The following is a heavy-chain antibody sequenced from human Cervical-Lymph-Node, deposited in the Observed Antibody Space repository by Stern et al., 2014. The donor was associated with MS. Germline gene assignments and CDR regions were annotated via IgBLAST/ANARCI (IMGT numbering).Heavy chain of an antibody. Sequence: EVQLVQSGGGLVPPGGSLRLSCTASGFTFMTYSMSWVRQAPGKGLEWISYISSCGSTIYYADSVKGRFTISRDNARYSLYLQVNSLRAEDTAVYYCARDSYGDYNFDYWGQGTLVTVSS. CDR2: ISSCGSTI. V-gene: IGHV3-48*01. CDR1: GFTFMTYS. D-gene: IGHD4-17*01. J-gene: IGHJ4*02. CDR3: ARDSYGDYNFDY.